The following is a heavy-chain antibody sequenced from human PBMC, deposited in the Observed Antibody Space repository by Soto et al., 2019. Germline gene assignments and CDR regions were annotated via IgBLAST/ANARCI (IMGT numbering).Heavy chain of an antibody. CDR1: GGTFSTYS. J-gene: IGHJ3*02. CDR3: TIGSWSGEVFDI. Sequence: QVQLVQSGAEVKKPGSSVKVSYKDSGGTFSTYSMFWVRQAPGQGLEWMGRIIPMLGVRNYAQRFQDRVTTIADKATATVHMVLSSLRSEDTALYYCTIGSWSGEVFDIWGQGTMVTVSS. V-gene: IGHV1-69*02. D-gene: IGHD2-21*01. CDR2: IIPMLGVR.